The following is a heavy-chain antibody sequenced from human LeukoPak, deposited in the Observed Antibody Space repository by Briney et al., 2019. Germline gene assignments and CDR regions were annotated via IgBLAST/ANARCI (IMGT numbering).Heavy chain of an antibody. V-gene: IGHV1-18*01. Sequence: GASVKVSCKASGYTFTSYGISWVRQAPGQGLEWMGWISAYNGNTNYAQKLQGRVTMTTDTSTSTAYMELRSLRSDDTAVYYCARDRFGVLRYFDWLLILDYWGQGTLVTASS. CDR1: GYTFTSYG. J-gene: IGHJ4*02. D-gene: IGHD3-9*01. CDR2: ISAYNGNT. CDR3: ARDRFGVLRYFDWLLILDY.